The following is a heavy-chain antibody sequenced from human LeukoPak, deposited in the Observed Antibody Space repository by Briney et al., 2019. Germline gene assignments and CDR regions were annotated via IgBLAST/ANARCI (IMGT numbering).Heavy chain of an antibody. CDR1: GYTFTSYY. D-gene: IGHD3-10*01. CDR2: INPSGGST. V-gene: IGHV1-46*01. CDR3: ARDAFLRQSSYRYYYYMDV. J-gene: IGHJ6*03. Sequence: ASVKVSCKASGYTFTSYYMHWVRQAPGQGLEWMGIINPSGGSTSYAQKFQGRVTMTRDMSTSTVYMELSSLRAEDTAVYYCARDAFLRQSSYRYYYYMDVWGKGTTVTVSS.